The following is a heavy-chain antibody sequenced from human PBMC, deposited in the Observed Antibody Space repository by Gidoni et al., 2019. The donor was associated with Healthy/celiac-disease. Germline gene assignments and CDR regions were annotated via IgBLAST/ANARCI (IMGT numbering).Heavy chain of an antibody. CDR3: ARGYGDYADY. D-gene: IGHD4-17*01. CDR1: GGSISSGDYY. J-gene: IGHJ4*02. V-gene: IGHV4-30-4*01. Sequence: QVQLQESGPGLVKPSQTLSLTCTVSGGSISSGDYYWSWLRQPPGKGLEWIGYIYYSGSTYYNPSLKSRCTISVDTSKNQFSLKLSSVTAADTAVYYCARGYGDYADYWGQGTLVTVSS. CDR2: IYYSGST.